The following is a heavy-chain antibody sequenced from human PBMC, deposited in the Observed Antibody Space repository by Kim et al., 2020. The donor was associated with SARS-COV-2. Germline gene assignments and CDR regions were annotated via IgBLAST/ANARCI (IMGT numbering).Heavy chain of an antibody. D-gene: IGHD3-9*01. CDR1: GGSISSSNW. J-gene: IGHJ2*01. CDR2: IYHSGST. V-gene: IGHV4-4*02. CDR3: AREAVGDILTGYYTLLREERYWYFDL. Sequence: SETLSLTCAVSGGSISSSNWWSWVRQPPGKGLEWIGEIYHSGSTNYNPSLKSRVTISVDKSKNQFSLKLSSVTAADTAVYYCAREAVGDILTGYYTLLREERYWYFDLWGRGTLVTVSS.